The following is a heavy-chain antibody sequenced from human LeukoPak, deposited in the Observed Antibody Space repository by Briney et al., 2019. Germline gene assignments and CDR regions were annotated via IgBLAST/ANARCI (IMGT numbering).Heavy chain of an antibody. CDR3: ARADCGGDCYLPFYYYYYGMDV. V-gene: IGHV1-69*04. J-gene: IGHJ6*02. CDR2: IIPILGIA. Sequence: ASVKVSCKASGGTFSSYAISWVRQAPGQGLEWMGRIIPILGIANYAQKFQGRVTITADKSTSTAYMELSSLRSEDTAVYYCARADCGGDCYLPFYYYYYGMDVWGQGTTVTVSS. CDR1: GGTFSSYA. D-gene: IGHD2-21*02.